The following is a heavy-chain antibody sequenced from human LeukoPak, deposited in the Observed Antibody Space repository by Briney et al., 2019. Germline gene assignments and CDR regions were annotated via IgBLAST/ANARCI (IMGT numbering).Heavy chain of an antibody. CDR1: GFTFDDYA. J-gene: IGHJ6*02. Sequence: PGGFLRLSCAASGFTFDDYAMHWVRQAPGKGLEWVSGISWNSGSIGYADSVKGRFTISRDNAKNSLYLQMNSLRAEDTALYYCAKDTSSWAHYGMDVWGQGTTVTVSS. D-gene: IGHD6-13*01. CDR3: AKDTSSWAHYGMDV. V-gene: IGHV3-9*01. CDR2: ISWNSGSI.